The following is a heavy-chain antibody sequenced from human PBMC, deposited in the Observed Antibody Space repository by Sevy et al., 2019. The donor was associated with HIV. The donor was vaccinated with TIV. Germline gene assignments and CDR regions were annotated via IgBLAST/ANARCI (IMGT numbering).Heavy chain of an antibody. Sequence: GGSLRLSCAASGFTFSDYYMSWIRQAPGKGLDWVSYISSSGSTIYYADSVKGRFTISRDNAKNSLYLQMNSLRAEDTAVYYCARGGIMITFGGVIADDAFDIWGQGTMVTVSS. V-gene: IGHV3-11*01. CDR2: ISSSGSTI. J-gene: IGHJ3*02. CDR1: GFTFSDYY. CDR3: ARGGIMITFGGVIADDAFDI. D-gene: IGHD3-16*02.